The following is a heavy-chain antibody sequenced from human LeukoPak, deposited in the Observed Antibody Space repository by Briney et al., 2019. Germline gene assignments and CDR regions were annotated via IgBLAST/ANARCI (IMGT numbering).Heavy chain of an antibody. CDR3: ARGGDSSGRPRPRTGAFDI. D-gene: IGHD3-22*01. CDR2: INHSGNT. CDR1: GGFFSGYY. J-gene: IGHJ3*02. Sequence: SETLSLTCGVSGGFFSGYYWSWIRQSPGKGLEWIGGINHSGNTNHNPSLKSRLTISVDTSKKQFSLRLTSVTAADTAVYYCARGGDSSGRPRPRTGAFDIWGQGTMVTVSS. V-gene: IGHV4-34*01.